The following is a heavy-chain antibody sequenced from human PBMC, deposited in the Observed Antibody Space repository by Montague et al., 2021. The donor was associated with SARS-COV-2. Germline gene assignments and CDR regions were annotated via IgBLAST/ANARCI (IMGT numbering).Heavy chain of an antibody. V-gene: IGHV4-59*01. Sequence: SETLSLTCTVSGGSISSYYWSWIRQPPAKGLEWIGYVNYSGSTNYNHSLKSRVTISVDTSKNQFSLKLSSVTAADTAVFYYAGTYYDFWSGLIHYYYMDVWGKGTPVTVSS. CDR1: GGSISSYY. D-gene: IGHD3-3*01. CDR2: VNYSGST. J-gene: IGHJ6*03. CDR3: AGTYYDFWSGLIHYYYMDV.